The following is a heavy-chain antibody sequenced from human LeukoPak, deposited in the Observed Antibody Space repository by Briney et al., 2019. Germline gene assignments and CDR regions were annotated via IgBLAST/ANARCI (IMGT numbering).Heavy chain of an antibody. D-gene: IGHD6-6*01. CDR3: ARLARIAAGDY. V-gene: IGHV1-2*02. J-gene: IGHJ4*02. Sequence: ASVKVSCKVSGYTLTELSMHWVRQAPGQGLEWMGWINPNSGGTNYAQKFQGRVTMTRDTSISTAYMELSRLRSDDTAVYYCARLARIAAGDYWGQGTLVTVSS. CDR1: GYTLTELS. CDR2: INPNSGGT.